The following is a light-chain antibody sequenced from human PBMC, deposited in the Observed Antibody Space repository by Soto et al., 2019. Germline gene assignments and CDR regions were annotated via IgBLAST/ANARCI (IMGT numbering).Light chain of an antibody. CDR3: CSSAGSYTWV. CDR1: SSDVGGYNY. J-gene: IGLJ3*02. CDR2: DVS. V-gene: IGLV2-11*01. Sequence: QSALTQPRSVSGSPGQSVTISCTGTSSDVGGYNYVSWYQQHPGKAPKLMIYDVSKRPSGVPDRFSGSKSGNTASLTISGLQAEDEAYYYCCSSAGSYTWVFGGGTKVTVL.